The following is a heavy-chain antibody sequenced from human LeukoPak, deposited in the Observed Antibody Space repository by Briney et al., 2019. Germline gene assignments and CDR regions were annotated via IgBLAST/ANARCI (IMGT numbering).Heavy chain of an antibody. J-gene: IGHJ5*02. CDR2: IYYSGST. Sequence: SETLSLTCTVSGGSISSYYWSWIRQPPGKGLEWIGYIYYSGSTNYNPSLKSRVTISVDTSKNQFSLKLSSVTAADTAVYYCARLRAYGNWFDPWGQGTLVTVSS. CDR1: GGSISSYY. D-gene: IGHD4-17*01. CDR3: ARLRAYGNWFDP. V-gene: IGHV4-59*08.